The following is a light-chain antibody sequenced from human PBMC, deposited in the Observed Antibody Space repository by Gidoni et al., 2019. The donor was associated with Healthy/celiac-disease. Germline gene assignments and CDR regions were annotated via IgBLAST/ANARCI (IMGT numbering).Light chain of an antibody. J-gene: IGKJ2*01. CDR3: QQYNNWPYT. V-gene: IGKV3-15*01. CDR1: QSVSSN. Sequence: EIVMTQSPATLSVSPGERATLSCRASQSVSSNLAWYQKKPGQAPRLLIYVAATRATGIPARFSGSGSGTEFTLTISSLQSEDFAVYYCQQYNNWPYTFGQGTKLEIK. CDR2: VAA.